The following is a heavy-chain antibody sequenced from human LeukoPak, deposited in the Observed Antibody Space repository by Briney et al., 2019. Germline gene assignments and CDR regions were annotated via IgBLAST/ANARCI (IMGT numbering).Heavy chain of an antibody. Sequence: GGSLRLSCAASEFIFSDYDMGWVRQAPGKGLEWVSTIDKTTYPTFYADSVKGRFTISRDNSKNTLYLQMNSLRTEDTAVYFCAKFEGATIPGGFNDYWGQGILVTVSS. J-gene: IGHJ4*02. V-gene: IGHV3-23*05. D-gene: IGHD4/OR15-4a*01. CDR1: EFIFSDYD. CDR3: AKFEGATIPGGFNDY. CDR2: IDKTTYPT.